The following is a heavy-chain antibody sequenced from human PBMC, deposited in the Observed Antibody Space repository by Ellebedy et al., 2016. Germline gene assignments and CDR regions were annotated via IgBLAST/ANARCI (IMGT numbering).Heavy chain of an antibody. J-gene: IGHJ5*02. CDR2: IIPIFGTA. V-gene: IGHV1-69*13. Sequence: SVKVSXXASGGTFSSYAISWVRQAPGQGLEWMGGIIPIFGTANYAQKFQGRVTITADESTSTAYMELSSLRSEDTAVYYCARDSTSAYNWFNPWGQGTLVTVSS. CDR3: ARDSTSAYNWFNP. D-gene: IGHD2-2*01. CDR1: GGTFSSYA.